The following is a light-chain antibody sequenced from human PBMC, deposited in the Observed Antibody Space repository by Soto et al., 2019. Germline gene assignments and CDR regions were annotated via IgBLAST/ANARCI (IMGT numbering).Light chain of an antibody. CDR1: QSMSSY. V-gene: IGKV1-39*01. CDR3: QQSYSTPRT. J-gene: IGKJ2*02. Sequence: DIQMTQSPSSLSASVGDRVTITCRASQSMSSYLNWYQQKPGKAPKLLIYAASSLQSGVPSRFSGCGSGTDFTLTISSLQPEDFATDYCQQSYSTPRTFGQGTKLEIK. CDR2: AAS.